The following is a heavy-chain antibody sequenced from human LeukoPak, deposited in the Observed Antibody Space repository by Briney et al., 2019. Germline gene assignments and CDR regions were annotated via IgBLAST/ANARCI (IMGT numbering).Heavy chain of an antibody. CDR3: ARGLRYYDYVWGSYRYTPYYFDY. J-gene: IGHJ4*02. CDR1: GGSISSSSYY. Sequence: SETLSLTCTVSGGSISSSSYYWGWIRQPPGKGLEWIGSIYYSGSTNYNPSLKSRVTISVDTSKNQFSLKLSSVTAADTAVYYCARGLRYYDYVWGSYRYTPYYFDYWGQGTLVTVSS. D-gene: IGHD3-16*02. V-gene: IGHV4-39*07. CDR2: IYYSGST.